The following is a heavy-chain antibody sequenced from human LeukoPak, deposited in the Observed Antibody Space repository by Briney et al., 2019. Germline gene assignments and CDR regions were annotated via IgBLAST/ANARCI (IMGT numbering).Heavy chain of an antibody. CDR1: GFTFSSYG. CDR3: AKDQMITFGGVIDHLIDI. Sequence: PGGSLRLSCAASGFTFSSYGMHWVREAPGKGLEWVAVIWYDGSNKYYADSVKGRFTISRDNSKNTLYLQMNSLRAEDTAVYYCAKDQMITFGGVIDHLIDIWGQGTMVTVSS. J-gene: IGHJ3*02. CDR2: IWYDGSNK. D-gene: IGHD3-16*02. V-gene: IGHV3-33*06.